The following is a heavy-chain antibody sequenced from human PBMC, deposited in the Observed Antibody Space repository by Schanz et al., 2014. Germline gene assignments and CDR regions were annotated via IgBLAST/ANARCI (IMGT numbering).Heavy chain of an antibody. CDR3: ARPSDSSWYMDV. CDR1: GVTFSSYA. V-gene: IGHV3-21*05. Sequence: EVQLVESGGGLVQPGGSLRLSCAASGVTFSSYAMSWVRQASGKGLEWVSYISSSGSYTNYADSVKGRFTTSRDNGKKSMYLQMNSLRAEDTAVYYCARPSDSSWYMDVWGKGTTVTVSS. J-gene: IGHJ6*03. D-gene: IGHD2-21*02. CDR2: ISSSGSYT.